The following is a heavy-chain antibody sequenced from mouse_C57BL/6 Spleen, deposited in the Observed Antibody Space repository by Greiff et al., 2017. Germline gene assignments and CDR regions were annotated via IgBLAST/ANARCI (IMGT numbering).Heavy chain of an antibody. CDR3: TFYYYGSSYFYY. V-gene: IGHV14-4*01. D-gene: IGHD1-1*01. CDR2: IDPENGDT. Sequence: EVQLQESGAELVRPGASVKLSCTASGFNIKDDYMHWVKQRPEQGLEWIGWIDPENGDTEYASKFQGKATITADTSSNTAYLQLSSLTSEDTAVYYCTFYYYGSSYFYYWGQGTTLTVSS. CDR1: GFNIKDDY. J-gene: IGHJ2*01.